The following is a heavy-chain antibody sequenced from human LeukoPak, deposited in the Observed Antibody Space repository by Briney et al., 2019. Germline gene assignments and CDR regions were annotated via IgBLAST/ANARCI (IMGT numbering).Heavy chain of an antibody. J-gene: IGHJ4*02. CDR2: IYSGGST. CDR1: GFTVSSNY. V-gene: IGHV3-53*01. CDR3: ARARWVYSSGSYYFDY. Sequence: GGSLRLSCAASGFTVSSNYMSWVCQAPGKGLEWVSVIYSGGSTYYADSVKGRFTISRDNSKNTLYLQMNSLRAEDTAVYYCARARWVYSSGSYYFDYWGQGTLVTVSS. D-gene: IGHD6-19*01.